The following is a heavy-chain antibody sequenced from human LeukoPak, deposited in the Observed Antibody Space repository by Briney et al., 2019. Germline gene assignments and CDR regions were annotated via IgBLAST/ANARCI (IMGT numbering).Heavy chain of an antibody. CDR3: AQQLGGYYYYYMDV. J-gene: IGHJ6*03. CDR1: GGTFRSYA. V-gene: IGHV1-69*13. CDR2: IIPIFGTA. Sequence: SVKVSCKASGGTFRSYAISWVRQAPGQGREWVGGIIPIFGTANYAQKFQGRVTITADESTSTAYMELSSLRSEDTAVYYCAQQLGGYYYYYMDVWGKGTTVTVSS. D-gene: IGHD5-24*01.